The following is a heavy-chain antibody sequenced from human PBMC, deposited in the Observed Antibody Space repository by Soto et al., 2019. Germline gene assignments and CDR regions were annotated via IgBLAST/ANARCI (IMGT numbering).Heavy chain of an antibody. CDR1: GFTFSSYG. V-gene: IGHV3-33*01. CDR3: ARDSGPESGYYGMDV. D-gene: IGHD3-22*01. J-gene: IGHJ6*02. CDR2: IWYDGSNK. Sequence: GGSLRLSCAASGFTFSSYGMHWVRQAPGKGLEWVAVIWYDGSNKYYADSVKGRFTISRDNSKNTLYLQMNSLRAEDTAVYYCARDSGPESGYYGMDVWGQGTTVTVSS.